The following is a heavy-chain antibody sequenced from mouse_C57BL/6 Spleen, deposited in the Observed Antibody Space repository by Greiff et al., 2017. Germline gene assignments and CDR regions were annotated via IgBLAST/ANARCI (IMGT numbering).Heavy chain of an antibody. CDR3: AVYEYDDAIDY. CDR1: GFTFSSYG. J-gene: IGHJ4*01. Sequence: DVKLQESGGDLVKPGGSLKLSCAASGFTFSSYGMSWVRQTPDKRLEWVATISSGGSYTYYPDSVKGRFTISRDNAKNTLYLQMSILKSEDTSMYYCAVYEYDDAIDYWGQGTSVTVSS. V-gene: IGHV5-6*02. D-gene: IGHD2-4*01. CDR2: ISSGGSYT.